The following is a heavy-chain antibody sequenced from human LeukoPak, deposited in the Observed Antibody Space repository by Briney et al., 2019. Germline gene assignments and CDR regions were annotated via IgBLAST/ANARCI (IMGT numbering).Heavy chain of an antibody. D-gene: IGHD1-26*01. J-gene: IGHJ4*02. Sequence: ASVTVSCKASGGTFSSYAISWVRQAPGQGLEWMGGIIPIFGTANYAQKFQGRVTITADESTSTAYMELSSLRSEDTAVYYCATEVGATTSFDYWGQGTLVTVSS. CDR2: IIPIFGTA. CDR1: GGTFSSYA. V-gene: IGHV1-69*13. CDR3: ATEVGATTSFDY.